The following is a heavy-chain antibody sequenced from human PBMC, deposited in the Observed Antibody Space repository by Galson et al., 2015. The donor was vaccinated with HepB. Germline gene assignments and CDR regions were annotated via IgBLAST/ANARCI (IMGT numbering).Heavy chain of an antibody. CDR1: GFTFANYG. CDR3: AKPTNIATAGSYGLDV. J-gene: IGHJ6*02. CDR2: IHPSDSDT. V-gene: IGHV5-51*03. D-gene: IGHD5-12*01. Sequence: QSGAEVKKPGEALKISCQGSGFTFANYGIAWVRQMPGKGLEWMGIIHPSDSDTRYSPSVQGQVTMSADKSISTAYLQWSSLKASDTAIYYCAKPTNIATAGSYGLDVWGQGTTVTVTS.